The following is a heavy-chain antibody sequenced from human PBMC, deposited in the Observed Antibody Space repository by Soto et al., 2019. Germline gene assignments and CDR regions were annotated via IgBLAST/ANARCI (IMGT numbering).Heavy chain of an antibody. D-gene: IGHD2-8*02. CDR1: GFIFSSYS. V-gene: IGHV3-30-3*01. J-gene: IGHJ4*02. Sequence: GGSLRLSCAASGFIFSSYSMHWVRQAPGKGLEWVALISFNTNDKYYADSVKGRFTISRDNSKNTLYLQMNSLRGEDTAVYYCARGSPHTGNFYFDYWGQGTLVTVSS. CDR2: ISFNTNDK. CDR3: ARGSPHTGNFYFDY.